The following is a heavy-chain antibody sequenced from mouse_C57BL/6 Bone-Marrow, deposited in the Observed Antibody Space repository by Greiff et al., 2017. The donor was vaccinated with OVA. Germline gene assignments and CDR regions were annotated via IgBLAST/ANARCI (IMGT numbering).Heavy chain of an antibody. V-gene: IGHV14-4*01. CDR2: IDPENGDT. CDR3: TTGYSGSSDWYFDV. CDR1: GFNIKDDY. Sequence: VQLQQSGAELVRPGASVKLSCTASGFNIKDDYMHWVKQRPEQGLEWIGLIDPENGDTEYASKFQGKATITADTSSNTAYLQLSSLTCEDTAVYYCTTGYSGSSDWYFDVWGTGTTVTVSS. D-gene: IGHD1-1*01. J-gene: IGHJ1*03.